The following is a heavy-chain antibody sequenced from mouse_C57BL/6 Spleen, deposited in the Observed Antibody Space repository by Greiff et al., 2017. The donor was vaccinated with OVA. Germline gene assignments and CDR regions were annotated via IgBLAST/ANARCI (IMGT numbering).Heavy chain of an antibody. CDR1: GYSFTGYY. CDR3: ARGGDGNYAMDY. Sequence: EVQLQQSGPELVKPGASVKISCKASGYSFTGYYMNWVKQSPEKSLEWIGEINPSTGGTTYNQKFKAKATLTVDKSSSTAYIQLKSLTSEDSAVYYCARGGDGNYAMDYWGQGTSVTVSS. CDR2: INPSTGGT. V-gene: IGHV1-42*01. D-gene: IGHD2-1*01. J-gene: IGHJ4*01.